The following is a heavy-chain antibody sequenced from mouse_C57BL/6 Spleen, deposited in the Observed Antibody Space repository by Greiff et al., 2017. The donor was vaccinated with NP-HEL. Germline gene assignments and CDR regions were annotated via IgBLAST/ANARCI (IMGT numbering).Heavy chain of an antibody. CDR3: AREYGNYLDY. Sequence: EVKLVESGGGLVKPGGSLKLSCAASGFTFSSYARSWVRQTPEKRLEWVATISDGGSYTYYPDNVKGRFTISRDNAKNNLYLQMSHLKSEDTAMYYCAREYGNYLDYWGQGTTLTVSS. CDR2: ISDGGSYT. CDR1: GFTFSSYA. V-gene: IGHV5-4*01. J-gene: IGHJ2*01. D-gene: IGHD2-10*02.